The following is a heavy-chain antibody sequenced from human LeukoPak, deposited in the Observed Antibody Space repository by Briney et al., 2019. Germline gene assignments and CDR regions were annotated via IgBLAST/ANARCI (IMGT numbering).Heavy chain of an antibody. CDR2: VYTGGST. Sequence: SETLSLTCAVYGGSFSGYYWNWIRQPAGRGLEWIGRVYTGGSTNYNSFLKSRITISVDTSKNQFSLKLSSVTAADTAVYYCARLSGYDWESFYDYWGQGTLVTVSS. D-gene: IGHD5-12*01. CDR3: ARLSGYDWESFYDY. CDR1: GGSFSGYY. V-gene: IGHV4-59*10. J-gene: IGHJ4*02.